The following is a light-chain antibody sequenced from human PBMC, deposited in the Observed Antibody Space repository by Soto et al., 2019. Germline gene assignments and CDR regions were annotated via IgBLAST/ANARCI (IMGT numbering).Light chain of an antibody. Sequence: DIQMTQSPSTLSTSVGDRVTITCRASQSISSWLAWYQQKPGKAPKLLIYDVSTLYTGVPSRFSGTGSGTEFNLNLSGLQPDDFATYFCQQYRGEWTFGQGAKVDIX. CDR2: DVS. V-gene: IGKV1-5*01. CDR1: QSISSW. CDR3: QQYRGEWT. J-gene: IGKJ1*01.